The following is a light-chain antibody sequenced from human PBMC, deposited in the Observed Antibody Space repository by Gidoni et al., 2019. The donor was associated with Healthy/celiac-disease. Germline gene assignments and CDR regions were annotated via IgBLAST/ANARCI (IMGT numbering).Light chain of an antibody. Sequence: EIVLTQSPATLSLSPGERATPACRASQSVSSYLASYQQKPRQAPRLLIYDASNMATGIPARFSGSGSGTDFTLTISSLEPEDFAVYYCQQRSNWPTFGGGTKVEIK. CDR3: QQRSNWPT. CDR2: DAS. V-gene: IGKV3-11*01. CDR1: QSVSSY. J-gene: IGKJ4*01.